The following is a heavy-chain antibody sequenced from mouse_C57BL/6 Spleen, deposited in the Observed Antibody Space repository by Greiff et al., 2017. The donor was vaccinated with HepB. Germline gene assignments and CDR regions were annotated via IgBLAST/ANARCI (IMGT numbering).Heavy chain of an antibody. D-gene: IGHD2-3*01. CDR1: GFTFSDYG. Sequence: EVKLLESGGGLVKPGGSLKLSCAASGFTFSDYGMHWVRQAPEKGLEWVAYISSGSSTIYYADTVKGRFTISRDNAKNTLFLQMTSLRSEDTAMYYCARSSYDGYYGYWGQGTTLTVSS. J-gene: IGHJ2*01. CDR2: ISSGSSTI. CDR3: ARSSYDGYYGY. V-gene: IGHV5-17*01.